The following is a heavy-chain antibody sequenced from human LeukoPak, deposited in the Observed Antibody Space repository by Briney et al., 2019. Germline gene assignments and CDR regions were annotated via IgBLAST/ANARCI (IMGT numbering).Heavy chain of an antibody. J-gene: IGHJ6*02. CDR3: ARVRESYETLTGYLPNYYYGMDV. Sequence: GGSLRLSCAASGFTFSSYSMNWVRQAPGKGLEWVSCISSSGSSIYYTGSVKGRFTISRDNAKNSLYLQMYSLRAEDTAVYYCARVRESYETLTGYLPNYYYGMDVWGQGTTVTVS. V-gene: IGHV3-21*01. D-gene: IGHD3-9*01. CDR1: GFTFSSYS. CDR2: ISSSGSSI.